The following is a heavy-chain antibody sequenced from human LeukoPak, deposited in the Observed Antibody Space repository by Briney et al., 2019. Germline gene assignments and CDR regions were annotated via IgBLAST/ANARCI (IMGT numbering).Heavy chain of an antibody. V-gene: IGHV5-51*01. CDR2: IYPGDSDT. CDR1: GYSFASYW. D-gene: IGHD3-22*01. CDR3: ARLKDYDSSGYLYDYYYYMDV. Sequence: GESLKISCKGSGYSFASYWIGWVRQMPGKGLEWMGIIYPGDSDTRYSPSFQGQVTISADKSISTAYLQWSSLKASDTAMYYCARLKDYDSSGYLYDYYYYMDVWGKGTTVTVSS. J-gene: IGHJ6*03.